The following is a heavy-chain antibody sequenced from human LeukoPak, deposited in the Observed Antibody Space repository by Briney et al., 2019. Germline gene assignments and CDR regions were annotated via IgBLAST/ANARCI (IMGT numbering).Heavy chain of an antibody. CDR2: INHSGST. D-gene: IGHD1-1*01. Sequence: SETLSLTCAVYGGSFSGYYWSWIRQPPGKGLEWIGEINHSGSTNYNPSLKSRVTISVDTSKNQFSLKLSSVTAADTAVYYCARDGRGGHNPFDYWGQGTLVTVSS. CDR3: ARDGRGGHNPFDY. V-gene: IGHV4-34*01. J-gene: IGHJ4*02. CDR1: GGSFSGYY.